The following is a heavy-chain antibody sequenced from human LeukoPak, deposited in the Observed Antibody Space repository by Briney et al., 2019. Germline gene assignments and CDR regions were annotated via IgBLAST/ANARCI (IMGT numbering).Heavy chain of an antibody. CDR1: GFTFSSYS. CDR2: ISSSSSYI. V-gene: IGHV3-21*01. J-gene: IGHJ6*03. D-gene: IGHD2-2*01. Sequence: PGGSLRLSCAASGFTFSSYSMNWVRQAPGKGLEWVSSISSSSSYIYYADSVKGRFTISRDNANNSLYLQMNSLRAEDTAVYYCARDQNTRRGYCSSTSCTGHYYYYYMDVWRKGTTVTVS. CDR3: ARDQNTRRGYCSSTSCTGHYYYYYMDV.